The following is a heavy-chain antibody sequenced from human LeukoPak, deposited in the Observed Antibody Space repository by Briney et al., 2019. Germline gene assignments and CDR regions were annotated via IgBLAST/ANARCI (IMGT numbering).Heavy chain of an antibody. CDR2: ISAYNGNT. V-gene: IGHV1-18*01. J-gene: IGHJ5*02. CDR3: ARDRIWGITSGPTDWFDP. Sequence: ASVKVSCKASGYTFTSYGVNWVRQAPGQGLEWMGWISAYNGNTNYAQKLQGRVTMTTDTSTSTAYMELRSLRSDDTAVYYCARDRIWGITSGPTDWFDPWGQGTLVTVSS. CDR1: GYTFTSYG. D-gene: IGHD3-16*01.